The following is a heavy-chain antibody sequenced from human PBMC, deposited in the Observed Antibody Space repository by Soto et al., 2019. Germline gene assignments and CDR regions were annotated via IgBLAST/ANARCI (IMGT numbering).Heavy chain of an antibody. V-gene: IGHV1-18*04. Sequence: GASVKVSCKASVFTSSGISWVRQAPGQRLEWMGWISTHNGNTIYAQKFQGIGIITMDTSTTTVYMEMRSLRPDDTAVYLCAREGILGLFDAYDLWGQGTMVTVSS. CDR2: ISTHNGNT. D-gene: IGHD3-3*01. CDR3: AREGILGLFDAYDL. J-gene: IGHJ3*01. CDR1: VFTSSG.